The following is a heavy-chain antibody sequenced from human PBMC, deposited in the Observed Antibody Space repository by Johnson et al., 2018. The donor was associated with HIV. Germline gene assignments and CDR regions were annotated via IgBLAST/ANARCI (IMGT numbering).Heavy chain of an antibody. V-gene: IGHV3-64*01. CDR1: GFIFRSYA. J-gene: IGHJ3*02. CDR3: ARDVASVYGSGDHAFDI. Sequence: MQLVESGGGLVQPGGSLRLSCAASGFIFRSYAMHWVRQAPGKGLQYVSAIRSNGGSTYYANSVKGRFTISRDNSRNTLYLQMGRLRVEDMAVYYCARDVASVYGSGDHAFDIGGQGTMVTVSS. CDR2: IRSNGGST. D-gene: IGHD3-10*01.